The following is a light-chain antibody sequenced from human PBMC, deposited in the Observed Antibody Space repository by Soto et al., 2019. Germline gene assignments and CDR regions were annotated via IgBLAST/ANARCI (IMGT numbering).Light chain of an antibody. J-gene: IGKJ5*01. V-gene: IGKV2-28*01. CDR3: MQALQSPIT. CDR2: LGS. CDR1: QSLLHSNGYNY. Sequence: DIVMTQSPLSLPVTPGEPASISCRSSQSLLHSNGYNYLDWYLQKPGQPPQVLIYLGSNRASGVPDRFSGSGSGTDFTLKISRVEAEDAGVYYCMQALQSPITFCQGTRLEIK.